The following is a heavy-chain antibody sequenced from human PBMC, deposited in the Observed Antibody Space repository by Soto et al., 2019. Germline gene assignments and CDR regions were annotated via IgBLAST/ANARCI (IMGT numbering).Heavy chain of an antibody. J-gene: IGHJ4*02. D-gene: IGHD3-10*01. CDR3: AREGITMVRGGTTYYVDY. Sequence: QVQLVQSGAEVKKPGASVKVSCKASGYTFTSYGISWVRQAPGQGLEWMGWISAYNGNTNYAQKLQCRVTTTTDTSTSTAYMELRSLRSDDTAVYYCAREGITMVRGGTTYYVDYWGQGTLVTVSS. CDR2: ISAYNGNT. CDR1: GYTFTSYG. V-gene: IGHV1-18*04.